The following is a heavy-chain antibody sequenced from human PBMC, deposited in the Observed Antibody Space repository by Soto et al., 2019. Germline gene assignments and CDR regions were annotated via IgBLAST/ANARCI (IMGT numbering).Heavy chain of an antibody. J-gene: IGHJ4*02. CDR2: INHSGST. D-gene: IGHD3-16*02. Sequence: SSETLSLTCAVYGGSFSGYYWSWIRQPPGKGLEWIGEINHSGSTNYNPSLKSRVTISVDTSKDQFSLKLSSVTAADTAVYYCARGRRGYYDYVWGSYRLDYWGQGTLVTVSS. CDR1: GGSFSGYY. V-gene: IGHV4-34*01. CDR3: ARGRRGYYDYVWGSYRLDY.